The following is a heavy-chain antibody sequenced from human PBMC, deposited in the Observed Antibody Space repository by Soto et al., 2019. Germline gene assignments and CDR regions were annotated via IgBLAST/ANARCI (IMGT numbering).Heavy chain of an antibody. CDR3: AKEKNFWSGTTAFDS. CDR1: SFTFNMSA. V-gene: IGHV3-23*01. CDR2: ISGSGGST. Sequence: EVQMLESGGDLVQPGGSLRLSCTDSSFTFNMSAMSWVRQAPGKGLEWVSGISGSGGSTYYTDSVKGRFTISRDNSKNTLFLQMDRLSAEDTVVYYCAKEKNFWSGTTAFDSWGQGTPVTVSS. J-gene: IGHJ5*01. D-gene: IGHD3-3*01.